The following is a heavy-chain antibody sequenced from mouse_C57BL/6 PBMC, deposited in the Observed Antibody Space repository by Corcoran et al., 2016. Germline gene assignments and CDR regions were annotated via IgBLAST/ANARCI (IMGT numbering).Heavy chain of an antibody. CDR2: INTYSGVP. CDR3: ARDYGSRFFAY. D-gene: IGHD1-1*01. V-gene: IGHV9-3*01. Sequence: QIQLVQSGPELKKPGETVKISCKASGYTFTTYGMSWVKQAPGKGLKWMGWINTYSGVPTYADDFKGRFAFSLETSASTAYLQINNLKNEDTATYFCARDYGSRFFAYWGQGTLVTVSA. CDR1: GYTFTTYG. J-gene: IGHJ3*01.